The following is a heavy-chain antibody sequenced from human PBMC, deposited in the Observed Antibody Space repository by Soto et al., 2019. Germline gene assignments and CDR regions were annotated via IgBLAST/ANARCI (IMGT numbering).Heavy chain of an antibody. Sequence: QVQLQQWGAGLLKPSETLSLTCAVYGGSFSGYYWSWIRQPPGKGLEWIGEINHSGSTNYNPSLKSRVTISVDTSKNQFSLKLSSVTAADTAVYYCARRYIVLMVYAMTLFDYWGQGTLVTVSS. CDR1: GGSFSGYY. CDR2: INHSGST. CDR3: ARRYIVLMVYAMTLFDY. J-gene: IGHJ4*02. D-gene: IGHD2-8*01. V-gene: IGHV4-34*01.